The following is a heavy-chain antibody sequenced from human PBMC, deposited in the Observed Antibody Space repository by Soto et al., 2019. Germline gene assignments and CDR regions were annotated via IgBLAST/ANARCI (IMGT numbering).Heavy chain of an antibody. J-gene: IGHJ3*02. Sequence: SETLSLTCTVSGGSISSYYWSWIRQPPGKGLEWIGYIYYSGSTNYNPSLKSRVTISVDTSKNQFSLKLSSVTAADTAVYYCARVFLSPVVVADRDAFDIWGQGTMVTVSS. CDR3: ARVFLSPVVVADRDAFDI. CDR1: GGSISSYY. D-gene: IGHD2-15*01. V-gene: IGHV4-59*01. CDR2: IYYSGST.